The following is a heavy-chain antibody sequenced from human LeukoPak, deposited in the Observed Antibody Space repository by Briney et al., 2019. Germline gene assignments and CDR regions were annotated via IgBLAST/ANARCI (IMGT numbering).Heavy chain of an antibody. D-gene: IGHD3-3*01. CDR3: ARLSTRLLDH. CDR2: IYPGDSET. Sequence: GESLKISCKGSGNTFTNYWIGLVRQLPGKGLEWMGIIYPGDSETRYSPSFQGQVTMSVDKSSSTAYLQWATLKASDTAIYFCARLSTRLLDHWGQGTRVTVSS. V-gene: IGHV5-51*01. J-gene: IGHJ4*02. CDR1: GNTFTNYW.